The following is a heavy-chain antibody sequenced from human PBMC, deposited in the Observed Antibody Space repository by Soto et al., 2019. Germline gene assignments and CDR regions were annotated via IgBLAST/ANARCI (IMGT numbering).Heavy chain of an antibody. J-gene: IGHJ6*02. CDR1: GFTFSSYA. CDR3: AKRPSRGGMEV. V-gene: IGHV3-23*01. Sequence: PGGSLRLSCAASGFTFSSYALSWVRQAPGKGLECVSVISGSGSNTYYADSVKGRFTISRDNSKDTLYLQMNNLRADDTAIYYCAKRPSRGGMEVWGQGSMVPVSS. CDR2: ISGSGSNT.